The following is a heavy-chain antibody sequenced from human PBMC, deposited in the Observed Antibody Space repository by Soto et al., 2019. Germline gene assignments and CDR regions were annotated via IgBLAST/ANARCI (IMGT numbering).Heavy chain of an antibody. D-gene: IGHD7-27*01. CDR3: ARLGRSPNWFDP. CDR2: IDPSDSYT. V-gene: IGHV5-10-1*01. CDR1: GYSFTSYW. J-gene: IGHJ5*02. Sequence: PGESLKISCKGSGYSFTSYWIIWVRQMPGKGLEWMGRIDPSDSYTNHSPSFQGHVTISADKSISTAYLQWGSLKASDTSMYYCARLGRSPNWFDPWGKGTLVTVSS.